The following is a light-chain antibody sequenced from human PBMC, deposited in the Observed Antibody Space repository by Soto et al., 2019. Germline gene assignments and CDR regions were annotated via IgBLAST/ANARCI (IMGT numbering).Light chain of an antibody. Sequence: DIQMTQSPSSLSASVGDRVTITCRASQSISSYLNWYQQKPGKAPKLLIYAASSLQSGVPSRFSGSGSGTDCTLTISSLQPEDFATYYWQQSYSTPPITFGQGTRLEIK. CDR1: QSISSY. CDR3: QQSYSTPPIT. V-gene: IGKV1-39*01. CDR2: AAS. J-gene: IGKJ5*01.